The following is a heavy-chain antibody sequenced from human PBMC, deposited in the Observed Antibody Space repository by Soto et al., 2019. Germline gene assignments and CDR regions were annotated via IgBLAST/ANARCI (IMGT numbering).Heavy chain of an antibody. CDR3: ASSEHSSIFEY. Sequence: PGGSLRLSCAASGFTFSGSAMHWVRQASGKGLEWVGRIRSKANSYATAYAASVKGRFTISRDDSKNTVYLQMNSLKTEDTAVYYCASSEHSSIFEYWGQGTLVTVSS. CDR1: GFTFSGSA. V-gene: IGHV3-73*01. J-gene: IGHJ4*02. D-gene: IGHD6-6*01. CDR2: IRSKANSYAT.